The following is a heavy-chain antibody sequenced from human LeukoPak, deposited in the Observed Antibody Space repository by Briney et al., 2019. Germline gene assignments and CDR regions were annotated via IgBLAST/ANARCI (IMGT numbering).Heavy chain of an antibody. Sequence: PGGSLRLSCAASGFTFSSYSMNWVRQAPGKGLEWVGWINQDESDKQYVDSVKGRFTISRDNAKNSIYLQMNSLRAEDTAVYYCARSPGRAFDIWGQGTMVTVSS. CDR2: INQDESDK. CDR3: ARSPGRAFDI. J-gene: IGHJ3*02. CDR1: GFTFSSYS. V-gene: IGHV3-7*01. D-gene: IGHD2-15*01.